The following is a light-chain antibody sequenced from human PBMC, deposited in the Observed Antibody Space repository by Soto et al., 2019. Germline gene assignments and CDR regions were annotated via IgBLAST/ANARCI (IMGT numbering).Light chain of an antibody. CDR1: NSNIGNNY. J-gene: IGLJ1*01. Sequence: QSVLTQPPSVSAAPGQKVTISCSGSNSNIGNNYVSWYQQVPGTAPKLLIYDNNKRPSGNPDRFSGPKSGTSATLGISGLQTGDEADYYCGTWDSSLSVHVFGTGTKVTVL. V-gene: IGLV1-51*01. CDR3: GTWDSSLSVHV. CDR2: DNN.